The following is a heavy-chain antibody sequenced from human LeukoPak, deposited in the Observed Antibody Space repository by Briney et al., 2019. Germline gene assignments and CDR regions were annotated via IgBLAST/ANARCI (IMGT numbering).Heavy chain of an antibody. Sequence: GGSLRLSCAASGFTFSTSWMHWVRQAPGKGLVWVSRINTDGSSTNYADSVKGRFTISRDNAKNTLYLQMNSLRVEDTAMYYCASPGTTVTTRNAFDMWGQGTMVTVSS. CDR1: GFTFSTSW. D-gene: IGHD4-17*01. CDR2: INTDGSST. J-gene: IGHJ3*02. CDR3: ASPGTTVTTRNAFDM. V-gene: IGHV3-74*01.